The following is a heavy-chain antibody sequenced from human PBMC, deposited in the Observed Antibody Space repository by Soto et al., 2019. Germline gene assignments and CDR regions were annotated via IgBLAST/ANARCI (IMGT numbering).Heavy chain of an antibody. J-gene: IGHJ3*02. V-gene: IGHV4-30-2*01. CDR1: GGSTSSGGYS. Sequence: SETLSLTCAVSGGSTSSGGYSWSWIRQPPGKGLEWIGYIYHSGSTYYNPSLKSRVTISVDRSKNQFSLKLSSVTAADTAVYYCARLLYYYDSSGYSPGAFDIWGQGTMVTVSS. CDR3: ARLLYYYDSSGYSPGAFDI. D-gene: IGHD3-22*01. CDR2: IYHSGST.